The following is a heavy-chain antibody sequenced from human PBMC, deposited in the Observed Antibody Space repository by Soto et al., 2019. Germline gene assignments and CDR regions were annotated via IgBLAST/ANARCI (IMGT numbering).Heavy chain of an antibody. D-gene: IGHD3-10*01. CDR1: GGTSSDYA. CDR3: AGSFKYGSGTFDALDV. CDR2: IIPIFGTA. Sequence: QVLLVQSGTEVKKPGSSVKVSCQASGGTSSDYALTWVRQSPGQGLEWMGGIIPIFGTANYAQRFQGRVSITADESSSTAYMELNSLKSEDTAVYYCAGSFKYGSGTFDALDVWGHGTMVMVSS. V-gene: IGHV1-69*01. J-gene: IGHJ3*01.